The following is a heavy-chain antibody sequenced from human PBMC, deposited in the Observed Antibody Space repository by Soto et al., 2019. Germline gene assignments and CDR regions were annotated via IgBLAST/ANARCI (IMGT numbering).Heavy chain of an antibody. CDR1: GFTFSSYG. CDR3: AREGTYCSGGSCDHHFDY. D-gene: IGHD2-15*01. V-gene: IGHV3-33*01. Sequence: QVQLVESGGGVVQPGRSLRLSCAASGFTFSSYGMHWVRQAPGKGLEWVAVIWYDGSNKYYADSVKGRFTISRDNSKNTLYLQMTSLRAEDTAVYYCAREGTYCSGGSCDHHFDYWGQGTLVTVSS. CDR2: IWYDGSNK. J-gene: IGHJ4*02.